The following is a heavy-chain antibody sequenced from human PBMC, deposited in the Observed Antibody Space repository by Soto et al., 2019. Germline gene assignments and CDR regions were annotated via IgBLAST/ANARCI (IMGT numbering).Heavy chain of an antibody. CDR1: GYTFTSYD. J-gene: IGHJ4*02. D-gene: IGHD1-7*01. V-gene: IGHV1-8*01. Sequence: QVQLVQSGAEVKKPGASVKVSCKASGYTFTSYDINWVRQATGQGLEWMGWMNHNSGNTGYAQKFQGRVTMTRNTSISTAYRELSSLRSEDTAVYYCARGHHNYRSELGFDYWGQGTLVTVSS. CDR3: ARGHHNYRSELGFDY. CDR2: MNHNSGNT.